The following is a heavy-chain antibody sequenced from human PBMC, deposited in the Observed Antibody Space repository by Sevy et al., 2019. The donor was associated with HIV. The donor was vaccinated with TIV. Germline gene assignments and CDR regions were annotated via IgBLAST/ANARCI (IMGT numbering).Heavy chain of an antibody. J-gene: IGHJ4*02. D-gene: IGHD2-2*01. Sequence: GGSLRLSCAASGFTFSSYAMHWVRQAPGKGLEWVAVISYDGSNKYYADSVKGRFTISRDKSKNTLYLQMNSRRAEDTAVYYCAREIIVVVPAAIHNWGQGTLVTVSS. V-gene: IGHV3-30-3*01. CDR3: AREIIVVVPAAIHN. CDR1: GFTFSSYA. CDR2: ISYDGSNK.